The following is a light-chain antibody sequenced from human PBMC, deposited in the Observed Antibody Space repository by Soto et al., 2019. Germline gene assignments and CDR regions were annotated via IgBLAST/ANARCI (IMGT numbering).Light chain of an antibody. CDR2: GVS. Sequence: EIVLTQSPGTLSLSPGERATLSCRASQSINNKYLAWYQQEPGQTPRLIIHGVSIRATGIPDRFSGSGSGTDLALTISRLEPEDFAVYYCQLYSGSPWTFGQGTKVEIK. CDR1: QSINNKY. CDR3: QLYSGSPWT. J-gene: IGKJ1*01. V-gene: IGKV3-20*01.